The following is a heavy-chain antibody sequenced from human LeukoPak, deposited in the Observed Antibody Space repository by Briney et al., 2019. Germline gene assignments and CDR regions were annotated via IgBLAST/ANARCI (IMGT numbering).Heavy chain of an antibody. D-gene: IGHD3-22*01. CDR1: GFTFSSYS. CDR3: ATYSSLNRREFQY. CDR2: ISSSSSAI. V-gene: IGHV3-48*04. J-gene: IGHJ1*01. Sequence: GGSLRLSCAASGFTFSSYSMNWVRRAPGKGLEWVSYISSSSSAIYYADSVKGRFTISRDNAMNSLYLQMNSLRAEDTAVYYCATYSSLNRREFQYWGQGTLLTVSS.